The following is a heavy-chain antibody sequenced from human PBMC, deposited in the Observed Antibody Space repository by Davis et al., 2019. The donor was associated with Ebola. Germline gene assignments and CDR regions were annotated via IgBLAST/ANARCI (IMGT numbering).Heavy chain of an antibody. D-gene: IGHD1-26*01. V-gene: IGHV3-53*01. CDR3: ATYSRELLSLDY. CDR1: GGSFSGYY. Sequence: ETLSLTCAVYGGSFSGYYWSWIRQPPGKGLEWVSVIYSGGSTYYADSVKGRFTISRDNSKNTLYLQMNSLRAEDTAVYYCATYSRELLSLDYWGQGTLVTVSS. CDR2: IYSGGST. J-gene: IGHJ4*02.